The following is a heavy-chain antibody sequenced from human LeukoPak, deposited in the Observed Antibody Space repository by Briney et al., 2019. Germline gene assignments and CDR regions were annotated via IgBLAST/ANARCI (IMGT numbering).Heavy chain of an antibody. Sequence: SQTLSLTCTVSGGSISSGGYYWSWIRQHPGKGLEWIGYIYYSGSTYYNPSLKSRVTISVDTSKNQFSLKLSSVTAADTAVYYCARVPNWNYWFDPWGQGTLVTVSS. CDR1: GGSISSGGYY. CDR2: IYYSGST. D-gene: IGHD1-7*01. J-gene: IGHJ5*02. V-gene: IGHV4-31*03. CDR3: ARVPNWNYWFDP.